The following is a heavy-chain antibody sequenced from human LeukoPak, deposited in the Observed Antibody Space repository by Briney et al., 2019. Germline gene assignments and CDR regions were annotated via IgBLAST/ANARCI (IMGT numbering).Heavy chain of an antibody. CDR1: GYTFTSYY. D-gene: IGHD5-18*01. V-gene: IGHV1-46*01. CDR2: INPSGGST. Sequence: ASVKVSCKASGYTFTSYYMHWVRQAPGHGLEWMGIINPSGGSTSYAQKFQGRVTMTRDMSTSTVYMELSSLRSEDTAVYYCASGGYSYEMGDHDAFDIWGQGTMVTVSS. J-gene: IGHJ3*02. CDR3: ASGGYSYEMGDHDAFDI.